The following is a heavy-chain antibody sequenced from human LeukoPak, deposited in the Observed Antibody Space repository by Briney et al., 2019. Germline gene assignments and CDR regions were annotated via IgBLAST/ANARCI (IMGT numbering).Heavy chain of an antibody. V-gene: IGHV4-34*01. CDR2: INHNGIT. CDR1: GEFLSGYY. J-gene: IGHJ4*02. Sequence: SETLSLTCGVYGEFLSGYYWTWIRQPPGKGLEWIGEINHNGITNQNPSLKSRVTISVDTSKNQFSLKLSSVTAADTAVYYCARGYPDGSWPYWGQGTLVTVSS. D-gene: IGHD6-13*01. CDR3: ARGYPDGSWPY.